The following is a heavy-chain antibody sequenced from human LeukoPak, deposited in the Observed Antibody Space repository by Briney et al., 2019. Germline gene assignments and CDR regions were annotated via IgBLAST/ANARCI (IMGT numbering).Heavy chain of an antibody. Sequence: SETLSLTCAVPGGSISSSNWWSWVRQPPGKGLEWIGEIYHSGSTNYNPSLKSRVTISVDKSKNQFSLKLSSVTATGTAVYYCAREAQSAADAFDIWGQGTMVTVSS. J-gene: IGHJ3*02. CDR3: AREAQSAADAFDI. CDR1: GGSISSSNW. CDR2: IYHSGST. V-gene: IGHV4-4*02.